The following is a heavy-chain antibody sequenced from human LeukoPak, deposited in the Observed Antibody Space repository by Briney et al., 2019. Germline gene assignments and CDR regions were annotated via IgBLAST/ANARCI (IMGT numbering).Heavy chain of an antibody. CDR3: TRGNDTTGYFTY. Sequence: GSVKVSCKASGYTFTNYTVNWVRQAPGQGLEYMGWINTNTGNPTYAPGFAGRFVFSLDTSVTTTYLQINSLKAADSAVYYCTRGNDTTGYFTYWGQGTLVTVSS. CDR1: GYTFTNYT. D-gene: IGHD3-9*01. V-gene: IGHV7-4-1*02. J-gene: IGHJ4*02. CDR2: INTNTGNP.